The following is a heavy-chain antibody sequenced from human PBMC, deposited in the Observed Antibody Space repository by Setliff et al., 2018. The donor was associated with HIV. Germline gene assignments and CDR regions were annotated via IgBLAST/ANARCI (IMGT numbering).Heavy chain of an antibody. CDR2: INQSGNT. CDR1: GGSLSGYY. Sequence: SETLSLPCAVYGGSLSGYYWSWVRQSPGRGLEWIGEINQSGNTNFNPSLKSRLIISVDTSKSQFSLKLTSVTAADTALYYCAREGGQGYSGSGSFYHRNFDLWGRGALVTVSS. CDR3: AREGGQGYSGSGSFYHRNFDL. D-gene: IGHD3-10*01. J-gene: IGHJ2*01. V-gene: IGHV4-34*01.